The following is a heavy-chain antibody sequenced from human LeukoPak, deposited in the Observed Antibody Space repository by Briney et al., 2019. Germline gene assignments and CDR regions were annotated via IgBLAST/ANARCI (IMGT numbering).Heavy chain of an antibody. Sequence: GGSLRLSCAASGFTFSNDWMSWVRQAPGKGLEWVANINQDESEKYYVHSLQGRFTISRDKAKNYLYMQMNSLRAEDTAVYYCARNSIWGQGILVTVSS. CDR2: INQDESEK. J-gene: IGHJ4*02. CDR3: ARNSI. CDR1: GFTFSNDW. V-gene: IGHV3-7*01. D-gene: IGHD2-21*01.